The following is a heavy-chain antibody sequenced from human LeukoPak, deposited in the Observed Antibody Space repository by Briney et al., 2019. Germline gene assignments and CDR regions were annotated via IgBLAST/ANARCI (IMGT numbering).Heavy chain of an antibody. V-gene: IGHV3-48*01. CDR3: ARDFAREFTIDY. CDR1: GFTFSNYN. D-gene: IGHD3-10*01. J-gene: IGHJ4*02. Sequence: GGSLRLSCAASGFTFSNYNMTWVRQPPGKGLQWVSYISSSSNIIYYADSVKGRFTISRDNAKNSLFLQMNSLRAEDTAVYYCARDFAREFTIDYWGQGTLGTVSS. CDR2: ISSSSNII.